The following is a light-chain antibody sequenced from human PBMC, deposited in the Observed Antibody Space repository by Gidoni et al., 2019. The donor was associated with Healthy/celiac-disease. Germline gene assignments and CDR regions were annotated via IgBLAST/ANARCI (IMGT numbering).Light chain of an antibody. J-gene: IGKJ4*01. CDR2: GAS. V-gene: IGKV3-15*01. CDR1: QSVSSN. CDR3: QQYNNWPLT. Sequence: EIVMTHPPATLSVSPGERATLSCRASQSVSSNLAWYQQKPGQAPRLLIYGASTRDTGIPARFSGSGSGTEFTLTISSLQSEDFAVYYCQQYNNWPLTFGGGTKVEIK.